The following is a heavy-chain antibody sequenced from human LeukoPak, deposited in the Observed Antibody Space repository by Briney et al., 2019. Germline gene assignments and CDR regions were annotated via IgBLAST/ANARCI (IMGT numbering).Heavy chain of an antibody. Sequence: ASVKVSCKASGYTFTSYGISWVGQAPGQGLEWMGWISAYNGNTNYAQKFQGRVTMTTDTSTNTAHMELRSLRSDDTAAYYCARVKGSRLGELSLNWFDPWGQGTPVTVSS. CDR1: GYTFTSYG. CDR3: ARVKGSRLGELSLNWFDP. V-gene: IGHV1-18*01. CDR2: ISAYNGNT. D-gene: IGHD3-16*02. J-gene: IGHJ5*02.